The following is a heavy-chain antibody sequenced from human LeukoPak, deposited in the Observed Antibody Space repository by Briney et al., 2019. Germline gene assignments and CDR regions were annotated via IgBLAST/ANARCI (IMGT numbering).Heavy chain of an antibody. CDR3: ARDGGTYYDFWSGYILFDP. D-gene: IGHD3-3*01. V-gene: IGHV3-7*01. CDR1: GFTFSSYW. J-gene: IGHJ5*02. CDR2: IKQDGSEK. Sequence: GGSLRLSCAASGFTFSSYWMSWVRQAPGKGLEWVANIKQDGSEKYYVDSVKGRFTISRDNAKNSLYLQMNSLRAEDTAVYYCARDGGTYYDFWSGYILFDPWGQGTLVTVSS.